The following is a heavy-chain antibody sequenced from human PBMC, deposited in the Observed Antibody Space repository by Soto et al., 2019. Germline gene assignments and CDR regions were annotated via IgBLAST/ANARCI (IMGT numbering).Heavy chain of an antibody. D-gene: IGHD5-18*01. CDR2: MNPNSGNT. CDR3: ARYSSGSRNYGMDV. J-gene: IGHJ6*02. V-gene: IGHV1-8*01. Sequence: QVQLVQSGAEVKKPGASVKVSCKASGYTFTSYDINWVRQATGQGLEWMGWMNPNSGNTGYAQKFQGRVTMTRTTSISTAYMELSSLRPEDTAVYYCARYSSGSRNYGMDVWGQGTTVTVSS. CDR1: GYTFTSYD.